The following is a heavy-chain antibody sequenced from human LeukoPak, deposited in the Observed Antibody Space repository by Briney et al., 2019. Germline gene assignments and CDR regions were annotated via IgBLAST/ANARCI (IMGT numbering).Heavy chain of an antibody. D-gene: IGHD3-9*01. CDR2: INPSGGST. J-gene: IGHJ4*02. CDR1: GYTFTNYY. Sequence: ASVKVSCKASGYTFTNYYMHWVRQAPGPGLEWMGIINPSGGSTIYAQGFQGRITMTRNTSTSTVYMELSSVRPEDTAVYYCARDRLDWGQGTLVTVSS. CDR3: ARDRLD. V-gene: IGHV1-46*01.